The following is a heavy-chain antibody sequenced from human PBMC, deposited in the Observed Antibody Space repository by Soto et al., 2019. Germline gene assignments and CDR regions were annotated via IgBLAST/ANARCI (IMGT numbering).Heavy chain of an antibody. Sequence: EVQLVESGGDLVQPGGSLRLSCAASGFSVSSKYMSWVRQAPGKGLEWVSLIQSGGTTYYAGSVKGRFTISRDYSENTRFLHMNSMRVEDTAVYYCTSDDVHFNGDRYYGVPMDVWGKGTTVTVSA. V-gene: IGHV3-66*01. D-gene: IGHD2-8*01. CDR2: IQSGGTT. J-gene: IGHJ6*04. CDR3: TSDDVHFNGDRYYGVPMDV. CDR1: GFSVSSKY.